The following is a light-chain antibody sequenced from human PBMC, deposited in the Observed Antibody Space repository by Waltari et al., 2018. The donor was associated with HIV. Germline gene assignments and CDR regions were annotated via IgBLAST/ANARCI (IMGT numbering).Light chain of an antibody. Sequence: QSALTQPASVSGSRGLSITISCTGTSSDIGTYNVVSWFQHHPGKAPKLMIYEDTKRRPGVSNRFSGSKSGNTAYRTIPGLQGEDEADYYCCAYASSTTFEGFGTGTKVTVL. CDR2: EDT. V-gene: IGLV2-23*02. J-gene: IGLJ1*01. CDR3: CAYASSTTFEG. CDR1: SSDIGTYNV.